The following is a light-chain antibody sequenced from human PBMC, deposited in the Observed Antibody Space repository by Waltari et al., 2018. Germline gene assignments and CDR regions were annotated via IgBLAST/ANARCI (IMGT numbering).Light chain of an antibody. Sequence: DIQMTQSPSTLSASVGDTVTITCRASQRTGSWLAWYQQKPGKAPKLLIYDASSLESGVPSRFSGSGSGTEFTLTINSLQPDDFATYSCQQYYSYFTFGGGAKVEIK. CDR2: DAS. CDR3: QQYYSYFT. V-gene: IGKV1-5*01. CDR1: QRTGSW. J-gene: IGKJ4*01.